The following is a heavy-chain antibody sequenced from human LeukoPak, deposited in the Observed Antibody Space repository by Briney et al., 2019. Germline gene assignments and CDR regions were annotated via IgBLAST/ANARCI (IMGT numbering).Heavy chain of an antibody. D-gene: IGHD1-1*01. V-gene: IGHV4-39*01. Sequence: SETLSLTCTVSGGSISSSSYYWGWIRQPPGQGLEWIVSIYYSGSTYSNTSIKSRVNISVDTSKNQFSLKLSSVTAADTAVYYCARGLPTTYFDYWGQGTLVTVSS. CDR2: IYYSGST. CDR3: ARGLPTTYFDY. J-gene: IGHJ4*02. CDR1: GGSISSSSYY.